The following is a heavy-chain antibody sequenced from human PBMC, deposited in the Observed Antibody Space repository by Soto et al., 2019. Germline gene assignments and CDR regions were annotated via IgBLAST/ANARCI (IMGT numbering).Heavy chain of an antibody. J-gene: IGHJ3*02. CDR1: GFTVSSNY. V-gene: IGHV3-53*01. CDR2: IYSGGST. D-gene: IGHD3-10*01. CDR3: ARDQDGSGAFDI. Sequence: GGSLRLSCAASGFTVSSNYMSWVRQAPGKGLEWVSVIYSGGSTYYADSVKGRFTISRDNSKNTPYLQMNSLRAEDTAVYYCARDQDGSGAFDIWGQGTMVTVSS.